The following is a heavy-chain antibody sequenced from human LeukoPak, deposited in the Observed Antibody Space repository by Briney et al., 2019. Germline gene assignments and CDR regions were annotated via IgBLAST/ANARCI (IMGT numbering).Heavy chain of an antibody. CDR3: AKFLAVAGKDY. D-gene: IGHD6-19*01. V-gene: IGHV3-53*05. CDR1: GFTVSSNY. Sequence: GGSLRLSCAASGFTVSSNYMSWVRQAPGKGLEWVSVIYSGGSTYYADSVKGRFTISRDNSKNTLYLQMNSLRAEDTAVYYCAKFLAVAGKDYWGQGTLVTVSS. J-gene: IGHJ4*02. CDR2: IYSGGST.